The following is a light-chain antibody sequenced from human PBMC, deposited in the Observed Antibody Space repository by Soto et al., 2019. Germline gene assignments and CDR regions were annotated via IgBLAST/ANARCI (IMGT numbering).Light chain of an antibody. CDR2: KAS. Sequence: DTQMTQSPSTLSASVGDRVTITCRASQSISTWLAWYQQKPGKAPNLLIYKASRLETGVPSRFSGSGSGTASTPTIRFLQPADFASSHWKQYNRYTPLTFGRGTKVDI. CDR1: QSISTW. V-gene: IGKV1-5*03. J-gene: IGKJ4*01. CDR3: KQYNRYTPLT.